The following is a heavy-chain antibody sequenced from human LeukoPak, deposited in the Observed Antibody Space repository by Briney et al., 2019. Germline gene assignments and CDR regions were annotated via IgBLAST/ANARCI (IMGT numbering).Heavy chain of an antibody. J-gene: IGHJ4*02. D-gene: IGHD2-2*01. CDR3: GSGYDIDY. CDR1: GFTFSGYE. V-gene: IGHV3-48*03. CDR2: ISRSGSTI. Sequence: GGSLSLSCAASGFTFSGYEMNWVRQAPGKGLEWVSYISRSGSTIYYADSVKGRFTISRDNAKNSLYLQMSSLRAEDSAVYYCGSGYDIDYWGRGILVTVS.